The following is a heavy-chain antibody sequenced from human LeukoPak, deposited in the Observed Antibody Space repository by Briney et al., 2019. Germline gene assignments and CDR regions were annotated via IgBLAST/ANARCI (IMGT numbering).Heavy chain of an antibody. Sequence: ASVKVSCKASGYTFTSYAMHWVRQAPGQRLEWMGWINAGNGNTKYPQKFQGRVTITRDTSASTAYMELSSLRSEDTAVYYCARDGTLGSGWSIDYWGQGTLVTVSS. CDR2: INAGNGNT. V-gene: IGHV1-3*01. CDR1: GYTFTSYA. J-gene: IGHJ4*02. D-gene: IGHD6-19*01. CDR3: ARDGTLGSGWSIDY.